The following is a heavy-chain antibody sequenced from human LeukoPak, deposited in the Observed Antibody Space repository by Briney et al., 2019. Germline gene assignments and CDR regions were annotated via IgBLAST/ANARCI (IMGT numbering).Heavy chain of an antibody. Sequence: PGGSLRLSCTASGFSFSSYNINWVRQAPGKGLEWVSYISRGSTTIYYADSLKGRFTISRDNAKNSLYLEMNSLRAEDTAVYYCAINSSYNYFDYWGQGTLVTVSS. CDR3: AINSSYNYFDY. J-gene: IGHJ4*02. V-gene: IGHV3-48*01. CDR1: GFSFSSYN. CDR2: ISRGSTTI. D-gene: IGHD6-6*01.